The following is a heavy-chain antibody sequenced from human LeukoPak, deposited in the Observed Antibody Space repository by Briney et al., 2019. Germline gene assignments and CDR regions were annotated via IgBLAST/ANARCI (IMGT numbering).Heavy chain of an antibody. CDR2: INPSGGST. D-gene: IGHD3-22*01. CDR3: ARDYYDSSGPFDP. Sequence: ASVKVSCKASGYTFTSYGISWVRQAPGQGLEWMGIINPSGGSTSYAQKFQGRVTMTRDTSTSTVYMELSSLRSEDTAVYYCARDYYDSSGPFDPWGQGTLVTVSS. J-gene: IGHJ5*02. CDR1: GYTFTSYG. V-gene: IGHV1-46*01.